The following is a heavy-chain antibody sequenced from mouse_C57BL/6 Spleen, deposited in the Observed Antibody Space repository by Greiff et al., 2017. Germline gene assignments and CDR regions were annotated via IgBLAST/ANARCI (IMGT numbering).Heavy chain of an antibody. D-gene: IGHD4-1*01. V-gene: IGHV1-54*01. CDR3: ARNWGDYFDY. CDR2: INPGSGGT. CDR1: GYAFTNYL. Sequence: QVQLQQSGAELVRPGTSVKVSCKASGYAFTNYLIEWVKQRPGQGLEGIGVINPGSGGTNYNEKFKGKATLTADKSSSTAYMQLSSLTSEDSAVYFCARNWGDYFDYWGQGTTLTVSS. J-gene: IGHJ2*01.